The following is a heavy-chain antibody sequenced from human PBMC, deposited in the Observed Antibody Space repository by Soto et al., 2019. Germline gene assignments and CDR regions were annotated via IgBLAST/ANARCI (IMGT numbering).Heavy chain of an antibody. D-gene: IGHD2-15*01. Sequence: SETLSLTCTVSGAYMRNDYYYWSWVRQNPGKDLEWIGHMHHSGRTHYNPSLKSRVAISVDTSKNQFSLYLNSVTAADTAVYYCARWVEVSLDYFDSWGQGTLVTVS. CDR2: MHHSGRT. CDR3: ARWVEVSLDYFDS. V-gene: IGHV4-31*03. J-gene: IGHJ4*02. CDR1: GAYMRNDYYY.